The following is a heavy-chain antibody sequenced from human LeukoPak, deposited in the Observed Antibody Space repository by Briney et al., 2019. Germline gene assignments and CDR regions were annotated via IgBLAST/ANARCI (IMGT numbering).Heavy chain of an antibody. Sequence: GGSLRLSCAASGFSFSSYTMNWVRQAPGKGLEWVSFISSSSSYIYYADSVKGRFTISRDNAKKSLYLQMNSLRAEDTAVYYCARDGDGYNYRFDYWGQGTLVTVSS. CDR2: ISSSSSYI. CDR3: ARDGDGYNYRFDY. J-gene: IGHJ4*02. V-gene: IGHV3-21*01. CDR1: GFSFSSYT. D-gene: IGHD5-24*01.